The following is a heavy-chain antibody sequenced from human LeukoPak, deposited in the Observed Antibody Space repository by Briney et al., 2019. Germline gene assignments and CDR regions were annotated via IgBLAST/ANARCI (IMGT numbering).Heavy chain of an antibody. V-gene: IGHV1-69*05. Sequence: GASVKVSCKASGGTFSSYAISWVRQAPGQGLEWMGGIIPIFGTANYAQKFQGRVTITTDESTSTAYMELSSLRSEDTAVYYCARGPKYYDFWSGYSAFYYYYYMDVWGKGTTVTVSS. CDR1: GGTFSSYA. D-gene: IGHD3-3*01. J-gene: IGHJ6*03. CDR2: IIPIFGTA. CDR3: ARGPKYYDFWSGYSAFYYYYYMDV.